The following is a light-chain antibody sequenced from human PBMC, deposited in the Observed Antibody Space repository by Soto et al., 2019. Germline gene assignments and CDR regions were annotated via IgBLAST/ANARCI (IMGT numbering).Light chain of an antibody. J-gene: IGKJ1*01. CDR2: ETS. Sequence: EVVFTHSPCTLLLSPGERATLSWRASQSSSSYLGWYQQKPGQGPRLLIYETSNRAAGIPARFSGSGSGTDFTLTISSLEPEDFAVYYCQQRSNWPRTFGQGTKV. V-gene: IGKV3-11*01. CDR1: QSSSSY. CDR3: QQRSNWPRT.